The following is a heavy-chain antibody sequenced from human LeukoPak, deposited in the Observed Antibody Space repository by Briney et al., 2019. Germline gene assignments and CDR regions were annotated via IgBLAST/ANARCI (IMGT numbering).Heavy chain of an antibody. CDR2: ISNDGSDK. D-gene: IGHD6-19*01. Sequence: PGRSLRLSCAASGFTFSSYGMHWVRQAPGKGLEWVVVISNDGSDKYYADSVEGRFTISRDNSKNTLYLQMNSLRAEDTAVYYCAKGYSTGWYGGVDYWGQGTLVTVSS. J-gene: IGHJ4*02. V-gene: IGHV3-30*18. CDR3: AKGYSTGWYGGVDY. CDR1: GFTFSSYG.